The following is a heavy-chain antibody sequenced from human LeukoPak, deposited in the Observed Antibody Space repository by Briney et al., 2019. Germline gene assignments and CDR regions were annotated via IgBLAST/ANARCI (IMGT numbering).Heavy chain of an antibody. J-gene: IGHJ4*02. CDR2: IRNDGTNI. D-gene: IGHD3-10*01. V-gene: IGHV3-7*04. Sequence: GGSLRLSCVASGFDVRHYYMSWVRQAPGKGLEWVADIRNDGTNIYNVDSVRGRFTISRDDAKNSLFLQMNSLKDEDTAVYYCARDGSGRDFSLDYWGQGTLVTVSS. CDR3: ARDGSGRDFSLDY. CDR1: GFDVRHYY.